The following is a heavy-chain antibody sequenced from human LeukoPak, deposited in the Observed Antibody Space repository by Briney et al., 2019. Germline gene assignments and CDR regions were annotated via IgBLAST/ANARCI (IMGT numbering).Heavy chain of an antibody. CDR1: GGTFSNYS. D-gene: IGHD1-14*01. V-gene: IGHV1-69*04. CDR2: IIPILNIP. Sequence: ASVKVSCKASGGTFSNYSISWVRQAPGQGLEWMGRIIPILNIPNNAQKFQGRVTITADKSTSTAYMELSSLRSEDTAVYYCARDQPRARYFDYWGQGTLVTVSS. CDR3: ARDQPRARYFDY. J-gene: IGHJ4*02.